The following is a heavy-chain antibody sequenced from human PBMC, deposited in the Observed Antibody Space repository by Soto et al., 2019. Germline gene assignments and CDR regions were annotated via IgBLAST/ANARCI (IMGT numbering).Heavy chain of an antibody. D-gene: IGHD6-13*01. CDR3: ARHLVSSAEEYYYYYMDV. J-gene: IGHJ6*03. CDR1: GGSISSYY. V-gene: IGHV4-59*08. CDR2: IYYSGST. Sequence: SETLSLTCTVSGGSISSYYWSWIRQPPGKGLEWIGYIYYSGSTNYNPSLKSRVTISVDTSKNQFSLKLSSVTAADTAVYYCARHLVSSAEEYYYYYMDVWGKGTTVTVSS.